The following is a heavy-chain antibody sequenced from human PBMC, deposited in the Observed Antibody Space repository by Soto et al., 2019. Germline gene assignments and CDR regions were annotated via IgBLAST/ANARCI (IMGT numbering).Heavy chain of an antibody. CDR3: ARVRKYSSSSDYYYGMDV. CDR2: INPNSGGT. Sequence: QVQLVQSGAEVKKPRASVKVSCKASGYTFTGYYMHWVRQAPGQGLEWMGWINPNSGGTNYAQKFQGWVTMTRDTSISTAYMELSRLRSDDTAVYYCARVRKYSSSSDYYYGMDVWGQGTTVTVSS. CDR1: GYTFTGYY. D-gene: IGHD6-6*01. J-gene: IGHJ6*02. V-gene: IGHV1-2*04.